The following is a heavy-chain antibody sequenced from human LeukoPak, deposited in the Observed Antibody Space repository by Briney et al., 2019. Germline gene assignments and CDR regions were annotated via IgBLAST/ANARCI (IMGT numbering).Heavy chain of an antibody. CDR3: AKDWNLYCSGGSCLFG. CDR1: GFTFSSYA. J-gene: IGHJ4*02. D-gene: IGHD2-15*01. V-gene: IGHV3-23*01. CDR2: ISGSGGST. Sequence: QPGGSLRLSCAASGFTFSSYAMSWVRQAPGKGLEWVSAISGSGGSTYYADSVKGRFTISRDNSKNTLYLQMNSLRAEDTAVYYCAKDWNLYCSGGSCLFGWGQGTLVTVSS.